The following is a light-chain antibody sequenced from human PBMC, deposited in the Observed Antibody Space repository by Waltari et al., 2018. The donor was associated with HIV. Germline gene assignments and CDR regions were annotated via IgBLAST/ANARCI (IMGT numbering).Light chain of an antibody. CDR3: QQRSNWPPVT. CDR1: QSVLYSSNNKNY. CDR2: WAS. Sequence: DIVMTQSPDSLAVSLGERATINCKSSQSVLYSSNNKNYLAWYQQKPGQPPELLIYWASTRESGVPDRFSGSGSATDFTLTISSLQAEDVAVYYCQQRSNWPPVTFGQGTRLEI. V-gene: IGKV4-1*01. J-gene: IGKJ5*01.